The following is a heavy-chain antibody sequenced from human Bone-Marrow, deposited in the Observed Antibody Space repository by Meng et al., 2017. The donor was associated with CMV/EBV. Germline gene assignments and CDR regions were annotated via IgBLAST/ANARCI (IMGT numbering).Heavy chain of an antibody. V-gene: IGHV1-2*02. D-gene: IGHD3-10*01. Sequence: QVLLVQSGAEVKKPGALVKVSCKASGYPFTGYYMHWVRQAPGQGLEWMGWINPNSGGTNYAQKFQGRVTMTRDTSISTAYMELSRLRSDDTAVYYCSYGSGSYYPFDYWGQGTLVTVSS. CDR1: GYPFTGYY. CDR2: INPNSGGT. CDR3: SYGSGSYYPFDY. J-gene: IGHJ4*02.